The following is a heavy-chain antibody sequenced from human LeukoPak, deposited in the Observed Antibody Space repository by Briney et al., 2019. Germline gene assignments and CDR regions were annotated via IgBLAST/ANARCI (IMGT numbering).Heavy chain of an antibody. V-gene: IGHV3-9*03. Sequence: GGSLRLSCAASGFTFDDYAMHWVRQAPGKGLEWVSGISWNSGSIGYADSVKGRFTISRDNAKNSLHLQMNSLRAEDMALYYCAKDGLAGVFGHWFDPWGQGTLVTVSS. CDR3: AKDGLAGVFGHWFDP. CDR1: GFTFDDYA. D-gene: IGHD6-19*01. CDR2: ISWNSGSI. J-gene: IGHJ5*02.